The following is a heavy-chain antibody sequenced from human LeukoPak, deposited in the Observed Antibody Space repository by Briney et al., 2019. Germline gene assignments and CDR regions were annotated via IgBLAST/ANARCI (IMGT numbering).Heavy chain of an antibody. J-gene: IGHJ4*02. CDR1: GFTFSSYS. V-gene: IGHV3-48*01. CDR2: INSSSSTI. Sequence: GGSLRLSCAASGFTFSSYSMNWVRQAPGKGLEWVSYINSSSSTIYYADSVKGRFTISRDNAKNSLYLQMNSLRAEDTAVYYWAREGLYDFWSGYHPISFVYWAQGTLVTVSS. D-gene: IGHD3-3*01. CDR3: AREGLYDFWSGYHPISFVY.